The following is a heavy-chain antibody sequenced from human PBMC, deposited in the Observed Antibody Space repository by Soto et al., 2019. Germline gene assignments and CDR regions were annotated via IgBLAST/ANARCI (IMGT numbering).Heavy chain of an antibody. V-gene: IGHV3-7*01. CDR3: ARDRGYQTLDS. Sequence: EVQLVESGGGLVQPGGSLRLSCAASGLTFSSSWMSWARQAPGKGLQWVANIKEDGSEEYYLDSVKGRFTISRDNAKNSLYLQMNSLTAEDTAVYYCARDRGYQTLDSWGQGTLVTVSS. D-gene: IGHD6-25*01. CDR2: IKEDGSEE. J-gene: IGHJ4*02. CDR1: GLTFSSSW.